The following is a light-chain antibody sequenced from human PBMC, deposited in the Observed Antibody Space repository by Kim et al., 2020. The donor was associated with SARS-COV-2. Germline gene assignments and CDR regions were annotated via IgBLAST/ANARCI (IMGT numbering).Light chain of an antibody. V-gene: IGKV1-5*03. Sequence: DIQMTQSPSTLSASVGDRVTITCRASQSISSRLAWYQQKPGKAPKLLIYLASNLQSGVPSRFSGSGSGTEFTLAISSLQPDDLATYYCQQYDTEWTFGQGTKLEI. J-gene: IGKJ1*01. CDR1: QSISSR. CDR2: LAS. CDR3: QQYDTEWT.